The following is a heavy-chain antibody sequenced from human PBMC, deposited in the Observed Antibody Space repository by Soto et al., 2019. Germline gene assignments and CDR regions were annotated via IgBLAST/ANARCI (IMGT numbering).Heavy chain of an antibody. Sequence: EVQLVESGGGLVKPGGSLRLSCAASGFTFSSYSMNWVRQAPGKGLEWVSSISSSSSYIYYADSVKGRFPITRDNAKNSLYLQMNSLRAEDTAVYYCASRYSAHYYYYYYMDVWGKGTTVTVSS. CDR2: ISSSSSYI. CDR3: ASRYSAHYYYYYYMDV. V-gene: IGHV3-21*01. D-gene: IGHD6-13*01. CDR1: GFTFSSYS. J-gene: IGHJ6*03.